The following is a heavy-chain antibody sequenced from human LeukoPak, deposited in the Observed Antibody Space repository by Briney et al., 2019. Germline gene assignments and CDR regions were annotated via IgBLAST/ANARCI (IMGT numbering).Heavy chain of an antibody. CDR3: ARDGYSYAYFDY. Sequence: PGGSLRLSCAASGFTFSSYGMHWVRQAPGKGLEWVVVIWYDGSNKYYADSVKGRFTISRDNSKNTLYLQMNSPRAEDTAVYYCARDGYSYAYFDYWGQGTLVTVSS. V-gene: IGHV3-33*01. CDR2: IWYDGSNK. J-gene: IGHJ4*02. CDR1: GFTFSSYG. D-gene: IGHD5-18*01.